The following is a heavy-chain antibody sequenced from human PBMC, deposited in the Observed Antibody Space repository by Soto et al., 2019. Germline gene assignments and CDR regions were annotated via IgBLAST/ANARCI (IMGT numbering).Heavy chain of an antibody. V-gene: IGHV4-38-2*01. CDR1: GYSISSAHY. CDR2: INHSGSR. D-gene: IGHD3-16*01. Sequence: PSETLSLTCAVSGYSISSAHYWGWIRQPPGKGLEWIASINHSGSRNYNPSLKSRVTMSVDTSKNQFSLKLRSVTAADTAVYFCARKADYYDYLGNNWFDPWGQGTLVTVSS. J-gene: IGHJ5*02. CDR3: ARKADYYDYLGNNWFDP.